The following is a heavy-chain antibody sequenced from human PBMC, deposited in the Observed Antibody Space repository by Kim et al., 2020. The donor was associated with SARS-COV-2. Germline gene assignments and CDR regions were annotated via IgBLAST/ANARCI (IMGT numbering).Heavy chain of an antibody. Sequence: GGSLILSCEASGYTISDYYMSWIRQAPGKGLEWIAYIDTDGETIHYAESVKGRFFISRDTARSIVFLEMNSLRVDDTATYYCARAVGLDHWGQGTPVTVSS. V-gene: IGHV3-11*01. CDR2: IDTDGETI. CDR3: ARAVGLDH. CDR1: GYTISDYY. D-gene: IGHD1-26*01. J-gene: IGHJ4*02.